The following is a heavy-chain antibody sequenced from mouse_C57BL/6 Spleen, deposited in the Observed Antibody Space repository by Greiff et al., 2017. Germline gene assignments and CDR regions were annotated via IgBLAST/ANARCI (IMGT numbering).Heavy chain of an antibody. J-gene: IGHJ2*01. Sequence: QVQLQQPGAELVMPGASVKLSCKASGYTFTSYWMHWVKQRPGQGLEWIGEIDPSDSYTNYNQKFKGKSTLTVDRSSSTASMQLSSLTSEDSAVYYCARWRDVGFDYWGQGTTLTVSS. CDR2: IDPSDSYT. V-gene: IGHV1-69*01. CDR1: GYTFTSYW. D-gene: IGHD3-3*01. CDR3: ARWRDVGFDY.